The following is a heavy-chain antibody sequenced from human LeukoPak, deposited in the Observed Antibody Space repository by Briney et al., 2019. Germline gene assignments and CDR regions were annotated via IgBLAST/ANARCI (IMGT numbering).Heavy chain of an antibody. J-gene: IGHJ4*02. CDR2: TYYRSKWYN. D-gene: IGHD3-22*01. CDR1: GDSVSSNSAA. V-gene: IGHV6-1*01. Sequence: SQTLSLTCAISGDSVSSNSAAWNWIRQSPSRSLEWLGRTYYRSKWYNDYAVSVKSRITINPDTSKNQFSLQLNSVTPEDTAVYYCARETNYYDSSGYYHRLFDYWGQGTLVTVSS. CDR3: ARETNYYDSSGYYHRLFDY.